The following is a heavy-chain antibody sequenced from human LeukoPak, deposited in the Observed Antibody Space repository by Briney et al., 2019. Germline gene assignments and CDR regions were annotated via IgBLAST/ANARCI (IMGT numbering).Heavy chain of an antibody. CDR3: ARDYLQLWLEGWFDP. D-gene: IGHD5-24*01. CDR1: GFTFSLSG. Sequence: PGGSLRLSCAASGFTFSLSGMHWVRQAPGKSLDWLAFLRHDGSDTFYGDSVNGRFTISRDNSKNTMYLQMNSLRIDETAVYYCARDYLQLWLEGWFDPCGQGTLVTVSS. CDR2: LRHDGSDT. J-gene: IGHJ5*02. V-gene: IGHV3-30*02.